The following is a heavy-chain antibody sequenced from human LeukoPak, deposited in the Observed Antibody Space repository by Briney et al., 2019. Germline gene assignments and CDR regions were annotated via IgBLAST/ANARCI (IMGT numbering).Heavy chain of an antibody. CDR3: VRAMYCGGDCYYYFDH. CDR2: IDPNSGGT. J-gene: IGHJ4*02. V-gene: IGHV1-2*02. CDR1: GYTFTDYY. D-gene: IGHD2-21*02. Sequence: ASVTVSCKASGYTFTDYYMHWVRQAPGQGLEWMGGIDPNSGGTKNTQKFQGRVTMTRDTSISTAYMEVSRLRSDDTAVYYCVRAMYCGGDCYYYFDHWGPGTLVSVSS.